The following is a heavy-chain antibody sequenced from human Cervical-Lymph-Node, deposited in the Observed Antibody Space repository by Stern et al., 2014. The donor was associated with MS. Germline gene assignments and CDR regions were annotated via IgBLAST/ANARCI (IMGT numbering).Heavy chain of an antibody. Sequence: VQLVESGGGLVKPGGSLRLSCAASGFTFSNAWMSWVRQAPGKGLEWVGRIKSKTDGGTTDYAAPVKGRFTISRDDSKNTLYLQMNSLKTEDTAVYYCTTEMATAYYYYYGMDVWGQGTTVTVSS. CDR2: IKSKTDGGTT. J-gene: IGHJ6*02. V-gene: IGHV3-15*01. CDR3: TTEMATAYYYYYGMDV. D-gene: IGHD5-24*01. CDR1: GFTFSNAW.